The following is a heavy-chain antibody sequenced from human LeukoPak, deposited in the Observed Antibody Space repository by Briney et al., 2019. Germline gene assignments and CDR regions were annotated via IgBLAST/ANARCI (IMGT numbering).Heavy chain of an antibody. CDR1: GFTFSTYW. Sequence: PGGSLRLSCAASGFTFSTYWMHWVRQAPGKGLVWVSRINTDGSSTSYADSVKGRFTISRDNAKNTLYLQMNSLRAEDTAVYYCAREGVVPAAFYYYYYMDVWGKGTTVTVSS. V-gene: IGHV3-74*01. CDR3: AREGVVPAAFYYYYYMDV. J-gene: IGHJ6*03. CDR2: INTDGSST. D-gene: IGHD2-2*01.